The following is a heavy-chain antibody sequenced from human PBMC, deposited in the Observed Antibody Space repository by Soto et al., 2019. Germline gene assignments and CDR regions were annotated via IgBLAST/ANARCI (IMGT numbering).Heavy chain of an antibody. CDR3: VKDRCGGNCQLDPYFDY. D-gene: IGHD2-21*02. V-gene: IGHV3-33*06. Sequence: QVHLGESGGGLVQPGRSLRLSCAASGFSFSTNGMHWVRQAPGTGLEWVAVIYYDGNNQYYADSVTGRFTISRDNSKNTVYLQMDSLRPEDTAVYYCVKDRCGGNCQLDPYFDYWGQGTLVTVSS. J-gene: IGHJ4*02. CDR2: IYYDGNNQ. CDR1: GFSFSTNG.